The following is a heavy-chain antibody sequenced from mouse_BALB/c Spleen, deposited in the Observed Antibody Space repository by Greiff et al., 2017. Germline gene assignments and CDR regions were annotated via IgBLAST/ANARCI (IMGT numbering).Heavy chain of an antibody. J-gene: IGHJ2*01. CDR3: ARARYYGFDY. Sequence: EVQGVESGGGLVQPGGSRKLSCAASGFTFSSFGMHWVRQAPEKGLEWVAYISSGSSTIYYADTVKGRFTISRDNPKNTLFLQMTSLRSEDTAMYYCARARYYGFDYWGQGTTLTVSS. D-gene: IGHD1-1*01. CDR1: GFTFSSFG. V-gene: IGHV5-17*02. CDR2: ISSGSSTI.